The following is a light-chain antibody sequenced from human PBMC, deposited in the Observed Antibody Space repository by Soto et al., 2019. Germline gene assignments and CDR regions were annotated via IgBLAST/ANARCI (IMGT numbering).Light chain of an antibody. CDR2: EVS. Sequence: QSALTQPASVSGSPGQSITISCTGTSSDVGGYNYASWYQQHPGKAPKLIIYEVSNRPSGVSNRFSGSKSGNTASLTISGLQAEDEADYYCSSYASSSTLFGGGTKLTVL. V-gene: IGLV2-14*01. J-gene: IGLJ2*01. CDR3: SSYASSSTL. CDR1: SSDVGGYNY.